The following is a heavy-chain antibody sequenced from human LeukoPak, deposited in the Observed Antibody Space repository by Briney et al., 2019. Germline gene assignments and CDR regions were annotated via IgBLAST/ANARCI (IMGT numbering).Heavy chain of an antibody. Sequence: PSETLSLTCAVYGGSFSGYYWSWIRQPPGKGLEWIGEINHSGSTNYNPSLKSRVTISVDTSKNQFSLKLSSVTAADTAVYYCARGFTPLRYYYYYMDVWGEGTTVTVSS. V-gene: IGHV4-34*01. CDR1: GGSFSGYY. CDR3: ARGFTPLRYYYYYMDV. CDR2: INHSGST. J-gene: IGHJ6*03.